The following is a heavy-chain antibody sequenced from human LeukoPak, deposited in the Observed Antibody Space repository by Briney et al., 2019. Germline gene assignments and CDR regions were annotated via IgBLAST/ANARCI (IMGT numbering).Heavy chain of an antibody. V-gene: IGHV3-21*01. CDR3: ARDFSSSWYRLNWFDP. J-gene: IGHJ5*02. Sequence: GRSLRLSCAASGFTFDDYAMHWVRQAPGKGLEWVSSISSSSSYIYYADSVKGRFTISRDNAKNSLYLQMNSLRAEDTAVYYCARDFSSSWYRLNWFDPWGQGTLVTVSS. CDR2: ISSSSSYI. D-gene: IGHD6-13*01. CDR1: GFTFDDYA.